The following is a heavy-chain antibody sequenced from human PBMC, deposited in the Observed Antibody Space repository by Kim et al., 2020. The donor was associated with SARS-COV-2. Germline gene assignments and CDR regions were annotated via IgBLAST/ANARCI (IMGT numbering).Heavy chain of an antibody. D-gene: IGHD4-4*01. CDR2: IYYSGST. CDR1: GGSISSSSYY. CDR3: ARLPDYSNFSYFDY. J-gene: IGHJ4*02. V-gene: IGHV4-39*01. Sequence: SETLSLTCTVSGGSISSSSYYWGWIRQPPGKGLEWIGSIYYSGSTYYNPSFKSRVTISVDTSKNQFSLKLSSVTAADTAVYYCARLPDYSNFSYFDYWGQGTLVTVSS.